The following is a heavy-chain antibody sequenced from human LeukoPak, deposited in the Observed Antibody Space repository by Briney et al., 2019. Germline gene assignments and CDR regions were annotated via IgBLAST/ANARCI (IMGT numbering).Heavy chain of an antibody. CDR2: ISAYNGDT. Sequence: GASVKVSCKASGYTFTSYGISWVRQAPGQGLEWMGWISAYNGDTNYAQKLQGRVTMTTDTSTSTAYIELRSLRSDDTAVYYCARGAPYYDFWSGYSPDYWGQGTLVTVSS. J-gene: IGHJ4*02. V-gene: IGHV1-18*01. CDR3: ARGAPYYDFWSGYSPDY. D-gene: IGHD3-3*01. CDR1: GYTFTSYG.